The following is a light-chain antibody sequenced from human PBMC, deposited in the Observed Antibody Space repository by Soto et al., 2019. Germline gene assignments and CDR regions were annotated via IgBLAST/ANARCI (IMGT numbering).Light chain of an antibody. CDR1: SSNFENNY. CDR2: DNN. J-gene: IGLJ2*01. V-gene: IGLV1-51*01. CDR3: GTWDGSLGAVV. Sequence: QSVLSQPPSVSAAPGQKVTISCSGSSSNFENNYVSWYQQLPGTAPKLLIYDNNMRPSGIPDRFSGSKSGTSATLGITGLQTGDEADYYCGTWDGSLGAVVFGGGTQLTVL.